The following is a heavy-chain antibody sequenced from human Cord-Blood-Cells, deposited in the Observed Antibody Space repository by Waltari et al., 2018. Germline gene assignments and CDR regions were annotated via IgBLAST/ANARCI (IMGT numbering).Heavy chain of an antibody. D-gene: IGHD2-15*01. CDR1: GFTVSSNY. CDR3: ARASLPIDAFDI. Sequence: EVQLVESGGGLIQPGGSLRLSCAASGFTVSSNYMSWVRQAPGKGLDWVSVIYSGGRTYYADSVKGRFTISRDNSKNTLYLQMNSLRAEDTAVYYCARASLPIDAFDIWGQGTMVTVSS. J-gene: IGHJ3*02. V-gene: IGHV3-53*01. CDR2: IYSGGRT.